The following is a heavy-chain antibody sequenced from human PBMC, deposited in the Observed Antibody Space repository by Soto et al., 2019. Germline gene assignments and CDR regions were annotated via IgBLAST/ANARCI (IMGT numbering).Heavy chain of an antibody. CDR2: IWYDGSNK. J-gene: IGHJ4*02. Sequence: QVQLVESGGGVVQPGRSLRLSCAASGFTFSSYGMHWVRQAPGKGLEWVAAIWYDGSNKYYADSVKGRFTISRDNSMNTLYLQMNSLRVEDTAVYYCARGDSCSSTTCYTIDYWGQGTLVTVSS. V-gene: IGHV3-33*01. CDR3: ARGDSCSSTTCYTIDY. D-gene: IGHD2-2*02. CDR1: GFTFSSYG.